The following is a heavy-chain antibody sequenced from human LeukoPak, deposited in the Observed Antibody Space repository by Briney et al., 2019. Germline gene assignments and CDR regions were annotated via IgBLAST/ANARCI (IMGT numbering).Heavy chain of an antibody. J-gene: IGHJ4*02. V-gene: IGHV1-24*01. D-gene: IGHD3-10*01. Sequence: GASVKVPCKVSGYTLTELSMHWVRQAPGKGLEWMGGFDPEDGETIYAQKFQGRVTMTEDTSTDTAYMELSSLRSEDTAVYYCATAGAYGSGSEVTFDYWGQGTLVTVSS. CDR2: FDPEDGET. CDR1: GYTLTELS. CDR3: ATAGAYGSGSEVTFDY.